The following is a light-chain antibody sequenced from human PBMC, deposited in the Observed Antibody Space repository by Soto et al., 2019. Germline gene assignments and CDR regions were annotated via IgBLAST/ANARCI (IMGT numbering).Light chain of an antibody. Sequence: EGVLTPSPGTLSFFPGERATPALLSSQSVSSSDLAWYQQKPGQAPRLLMYDASSRATGIPDRFSGSGSGTDFTLTISRLDPEDFAVYYCQQYGSSSWTFGQGTKVDIK. CDR2: DAS. V-gene: IGKV3-20*01. CDR1: QSVSSSD. CDR3: QQYGSSSWT. J-gene: IGKJ1*01.